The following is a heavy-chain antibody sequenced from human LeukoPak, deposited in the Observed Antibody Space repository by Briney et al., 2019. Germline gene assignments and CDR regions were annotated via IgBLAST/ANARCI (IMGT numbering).Heavy chain of an antibody. D-gene: IGHD5-12*01. CDR1: RGSISGSIRSFY. CDR3: ARIPLGYSGAYYFDY. J-gene: IGHJ4*02. V-gene: IGHV4-4*09. Sequence: SETLSLTCTVSRGSISGSIRSFYWSWLRQPPGKGMEWIGYISSSGSTNDNPSLRSRVTISVDASKNQFFLNLSSVSAADTAVYYCARIPLGYSGAYYFDYWGQGTLVTVSP. CDR2: ISSSGST.